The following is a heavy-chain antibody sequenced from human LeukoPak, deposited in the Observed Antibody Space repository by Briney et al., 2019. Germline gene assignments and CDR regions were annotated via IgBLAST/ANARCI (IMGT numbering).Heavy chain of an antibody. J-gene: IGHJ4*02. Sequence: SETLSLTCTVSGGSISSYYWSWIRRPPGKGLEWIGYIYYSGSTNYNPSLKSRVTISVDTSKNQFSLKLSSVTAADTAVYYCARGRVGGNRYFDYWGQGTLVTVSS. CDR1: GGSISSYY. V-gene: IGHV4-59*01. CDR3: ARGRVGGNRYFDY. CDR2: IYYSGST. D-gene: IGHD4-23*01.